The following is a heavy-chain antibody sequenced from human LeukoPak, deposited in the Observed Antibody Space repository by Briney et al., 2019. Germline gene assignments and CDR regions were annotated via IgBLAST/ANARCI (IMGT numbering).Heavy chain of an antibody. V-gene: IGHV3-21*01. CDR1: GFTSSRYS. CDR3: ARVGTAMVTIVAPYYMDV. J-gene: IGHJ6*03. CDR2: ISSSSSYI. Sequence: GGSLRLSCAASGFTSSRYSMNWVRQAPGKGLEWVSSISSSSSYIYYADSVKGRFTISRDNAKNSLSLQMNSLRAEDTAVYYCARVGTAMVTIVAPYYMDVWGKGTTATVSS. D-gene: IGHD5-18*01.